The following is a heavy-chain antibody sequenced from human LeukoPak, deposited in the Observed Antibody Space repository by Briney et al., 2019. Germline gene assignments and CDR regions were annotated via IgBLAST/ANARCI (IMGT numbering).Heavy chain of an antibody. V-gene: IGHV3-66*01. D-gene: IGHD3-9*01. CDR2: IYSGGST. CDR1: GFTVSSNY. Sequence: PGGSLRLSCAASGFTVSSNYMSWVRQAPGKGLEWVSVIYSGGSTYYADSVKGRFTISRDNSKNTLYLQMNSLRAEDTAVYYCAREYYDILTGSLYDYWGQGTLVTVTS. CDR3: AREYYDILTGSLYDY. J-gene: IGHJ4*02.